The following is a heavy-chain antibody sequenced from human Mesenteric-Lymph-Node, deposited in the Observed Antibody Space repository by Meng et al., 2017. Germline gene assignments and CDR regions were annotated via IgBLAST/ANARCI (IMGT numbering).Heavy chain of an antibody. Sequence: ASVKVSCKASGYTFTSYGISWVRQAPGQGLEWMGWISAYNGNTNYAQKLQGRVTMTTDTSTSTAYMELRSLRSDDTVVYYCARVTFARYSSGWYVVGDYWGQGTLVTVS. V-gene: IGHV1-18*01. CDR1: GYTFTSYG. CDR3: ARVTFARYSSGWYVVGDY. CDR2: ISAYNGNT. D-gene: IGHD6-19*01. J-gene: IGHJ4*02.